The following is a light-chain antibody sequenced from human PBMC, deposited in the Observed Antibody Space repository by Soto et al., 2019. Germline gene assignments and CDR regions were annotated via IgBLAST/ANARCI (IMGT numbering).Light chain of an antibody. J-gene: IGKJ1*01. CDR3: HPSYTTPRT. CDR1: QSISIF. Sequence: IQMTQSPSSLSASVGDRVIITCRASQSISIFLNWYQQKPGKAPQLLIHGASTLQSGAPSGFSGGGSGTNFTLTISHLQPEDFATYYCHPSYTTPRTFGQGTKV. V-gene: IGKV1-39*01. CDR2: GAS.